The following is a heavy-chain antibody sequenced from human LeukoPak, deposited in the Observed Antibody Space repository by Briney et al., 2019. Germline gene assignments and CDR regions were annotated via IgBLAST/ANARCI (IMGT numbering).Heavy chain of an antibody. Sequence: SETLSLTCTVSGGSISSGDYYWSWIRQPPGKGLEWIGYIYYSGSTYYNPSLKSRVTISVDTSKNQFSLKLSSVTAADTAVYYCAREYSISSVRGVIDYWGQGTLVTVSS. CDR1: GGSISSGDYY. D-gene: IGHD6-6*01. CDR2: IYYSGST. J-gene: IGHJ4*02. V-gene: IGHV4-30-4*08. CDR3: AREYSISSVRGVIDY.